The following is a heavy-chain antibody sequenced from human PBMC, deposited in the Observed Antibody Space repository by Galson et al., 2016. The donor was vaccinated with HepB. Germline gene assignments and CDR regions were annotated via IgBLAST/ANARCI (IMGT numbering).Heavy chain of an antibody. D-gene: IGHD3-10*01. CDR3: AIFYFDSGSYYNPDY. CDR2: IDPSDSYA. J-gene: IGHJ4*02. Sequence: QSGAEVKKPGESLRISCQGSTDSFIRYWISWVRQMPGKGLEWMGRIDPSDSYAKYSPSFQGHVTFSLDKPISTAYLQWSSLKASDTAIYCCAIFYFDSGSYYNPDYWGQGTLVTVSS. CDR1: TDSFIRYW. V-gene: IGHV5-10-1*01.